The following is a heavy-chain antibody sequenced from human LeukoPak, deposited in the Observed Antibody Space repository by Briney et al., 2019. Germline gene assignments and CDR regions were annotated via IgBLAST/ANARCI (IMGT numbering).Heavy chain of an antibody. CDR3: AREESGGYFDY. J-gene: IGHJ4*02. CDR2: INPSGTNT. V-gene: IGHV1-46*01. Sequence: ASVKVSCKASGYXFTSYYIHWVRQAPGQGLGWMGLINPSGTNTNYAQKFRGRVTMTRDTSTSTVYMDLSSLRSEDTAMYFCAREESGGYFDYWGQGTLVTVSS. CDR1: GYXFTSYY. D-gene: IGHD2-8*02.